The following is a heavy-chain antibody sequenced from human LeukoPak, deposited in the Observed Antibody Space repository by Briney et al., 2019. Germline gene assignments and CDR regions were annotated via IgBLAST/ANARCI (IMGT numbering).Heavy chain of an antibody. CDR1: GGSISSGGYY. Sequence: PSETLSLTCTVSGGSISSGGYYWSWIRQHPGKGLEWIGYIYYSGSTHYNPSLKSRVTISVDTSKNQFSLKLSSVTAADTAVYYCARNPRLIAVAGTEGYYFDYWGQGTLVTVSS. D-gene: IGHD6-19*01. CDR3: ARNPRLIAVAGTEGYYFDY. J-gene: IGHJ4*02. V-gene: IGHV4-31*03. CDR2: IYYSGST.